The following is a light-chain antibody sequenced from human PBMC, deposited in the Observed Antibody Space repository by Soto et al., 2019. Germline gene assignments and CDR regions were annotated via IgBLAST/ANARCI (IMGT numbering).Light chain of an antibody. J-gene: IGLJ1*01. V-gene: IGLV2-14*03. CDR1: SSAVGGYNY. CDR2: DVS. CDR3: NSYTSSSAFV. Sequence: QSALTQPASVSGSPGQSITISCTGTSSAVGGYNYVSWYQQHPGKAPKLVIYDVSNRPSGISNRFSGSKSGNTASLIISGLQAEDEADYYCNSYTSSSAFVFGTGTKLTVL.